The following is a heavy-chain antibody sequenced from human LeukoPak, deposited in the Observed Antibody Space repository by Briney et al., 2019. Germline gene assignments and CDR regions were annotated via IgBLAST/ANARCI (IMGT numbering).Heavy chain of an antibody. Sequence: PGGSLRLSCAASGFTFSSYGMHWVRQAPGKGLEWVAFIRYDGSNKYYADSVKGRFTISRDNSKNTLYLQMNSLRAEDTAVYYCAKDARPNEYQLLGGYYFDYWGQGTLVTVSS. V-gene: IGHV3-30*02. D-gene: IGHD2-2*01. J-gene: IGHJ4*02. CDR1: GFTFSSYG. CDR3: AKDARPNEYQLLGGYYFDY. CDR2: IRYDGSNK.